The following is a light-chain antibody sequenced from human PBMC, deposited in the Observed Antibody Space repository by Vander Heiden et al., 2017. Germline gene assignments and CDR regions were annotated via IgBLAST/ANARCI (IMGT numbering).Light chain of an antibody. CDR1: QNVRSY. V-gene: IGKV3-11*01. CDR2: DAS. Sequence: EVVLTQSPATLSLSPGERATLSCRASQNVRSYLAWYQQKPGQAPRLLIYDASNRATGIPARFSGSGSGTDFTLTISSLDPEDFAVYFCQQRVNWPLTFGGGTQVEIK. CDR3: QQRVNWPLT. J-gene: IGKJ4*01.